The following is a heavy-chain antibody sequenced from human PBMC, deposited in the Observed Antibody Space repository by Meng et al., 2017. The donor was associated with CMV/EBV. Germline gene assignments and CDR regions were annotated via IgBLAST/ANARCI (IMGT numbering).Heavy chain of an antibody. CDR3: AKDHRPTKWIGHNLDY. CDR2: ISGSGGST. D-gene: IGHD1-14*01. Sequence: SGFPFSSYAMSWVRQAPGKGLEWVSAISGSGGSTYYADSVKGRFTISRDNSKNTLYLQMNSLRAEDTAVYYCAKDHRPTKWIGHNLDYWGQGTLVTVSS. J-gene: IGHJ4*02. V-gene: IGHV3-23*01. CDR1: GFPFSSYA.